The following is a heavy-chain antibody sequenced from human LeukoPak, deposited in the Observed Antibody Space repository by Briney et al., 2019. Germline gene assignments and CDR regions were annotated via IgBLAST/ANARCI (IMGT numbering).Heavy chain of an antibody. CDR1: GGSISSSSYY. CDR3: ARDAYSGSDSRLDY. J-gene: IGHJ4*02. Sequence: PSETLSLTCTVSGGSISSSSYYWGWIRQPPGKGLEWIGSIYYSGSTYYNPSLKSRVTISVDTSKNQFSLKLSSVTAADTAVYYCARDAYSGSDSRLDYWGQGTLVTVSS. V-gene: IGHV4-39*07. CDR2: IYYSGST. D-gene: IGHD1-26*01.